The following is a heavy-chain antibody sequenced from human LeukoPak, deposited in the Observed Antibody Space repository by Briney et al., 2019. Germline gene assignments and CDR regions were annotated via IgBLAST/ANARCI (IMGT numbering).Heavy chain of an antibody. CDR2: ISGYKGNT. CDR3: ARVEVAAAGRFVYYMDV. CDR1: GYTFTSYG. Sequence: ASVKVSCKASGYTFTSYGISWVRQAPGQGLEWMGWISGYKGNTNYAQKFQGRVTMTTDTSTSTAYMELRSLRSDDTAVYYCARVEVAAAGRFVYYMDVWGKGTTVTVSS. D-gene: IGHD6-13*01. J-gene: IGHJ6*03. V-gene: IGHV1-18*01.